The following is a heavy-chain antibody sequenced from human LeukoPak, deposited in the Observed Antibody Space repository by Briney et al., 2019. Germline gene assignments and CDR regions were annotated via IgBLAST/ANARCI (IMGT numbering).Heavy chain of an antibody. CDR2: IIPIFGTA. CDR3: ARSNIAARRFGLGFYMDV. V-gene: IGHV1-69*05. D-gene: IGHD6-6*01. CDR1: GGTFSSYA. Sequence: GSSVKVSCKASGGTFSSYAISWVRQAPGQGLEWMGGIIPIFGTANYAQKFQGRVTITTDESTSTAYMELSSLRSGDTAVYYCARSNIAARRFGLGFYMDVWGKGTTVTVSS. J-gene: IGHJ6*03.